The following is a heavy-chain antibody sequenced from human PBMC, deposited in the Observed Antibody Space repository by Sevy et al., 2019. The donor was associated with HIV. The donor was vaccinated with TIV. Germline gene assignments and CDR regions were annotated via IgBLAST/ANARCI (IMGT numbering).Heavy chain of an antibody. CDR2: IKSKTDSGTT. D-gene: IGHD3-22*01. CDR3: TSTGGHYYDSDFDY. V-gene: IGHV3-15*01. Sequence: GGSLRLSCAASGFTFSNAWMSWVRQAPGKGLEWVGRIKSKTDSGTTDYAAPVKGRFTISRDDSKNKLYLQMNSLKTDDTAVYYCTSTGGHYYDSDFDYWGQGTLVTVSS. J-gene: IGHJ4*02. CDR1: GFTFSNAW.